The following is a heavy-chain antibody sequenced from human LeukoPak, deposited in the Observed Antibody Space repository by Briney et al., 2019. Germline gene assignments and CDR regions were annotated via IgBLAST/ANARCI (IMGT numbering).Heavy chain of an antibody. Sequence: GGSLRLSCAASGFTFRGYGMHWVRQTPGKGLEWVSAIETDGSATTYADSVEGRFSISRDNAMNILYLQMNSHRVEDTAVYYCARGGGYRLDYWGQGTLVTVSS. V-gene: IGHV3-74*01. D-gene: IGHD6-25*01. CDR1: GFTFRGYG. CDR2: IETDGSAT. J-gene: IGHJ4*02. CDR3: ARGGGYRLDY.